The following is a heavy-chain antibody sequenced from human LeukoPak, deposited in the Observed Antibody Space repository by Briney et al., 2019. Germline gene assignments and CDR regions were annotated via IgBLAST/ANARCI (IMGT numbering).Heavy chain of an antibody. CDR3: AREGTYYDILTGYPYGMDV. J-gene: IGHJ6*02. Sequence: ASVKVSCKASGYTFTSYDINWVRQATGQGLEWMGWMNPNSGNTGYAQKFQGRVTMTRNTSISTAYMELSSLRSEDTAVYYCAREGTYYDILTGYPYGMDVWGQGTTVTVSS. D-gene: IGHD3-9*01. CDR1: GYTFTSYD. V-gene: IGHV1-8*01. CDR2: MNPNSGNT.